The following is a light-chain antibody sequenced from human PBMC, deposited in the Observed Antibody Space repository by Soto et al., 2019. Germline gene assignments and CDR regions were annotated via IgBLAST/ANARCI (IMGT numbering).Light chain of an antibody. CDR3: SSYAGSNNYV. CDR2: EVS. CDR1: SSDVGAHNF. V-gene: IGLV2-8*01. J-gene: IGLJ1*01. Sequence: QSALTQPASVSGSPGQSVTISCTGTSSDVGAHNFVSWHQQHPGKAPKLMVYEVSKRPSGVPDRFSGSKSGNTASLTVSGLQAEDEADYYCSSYAGSNNYVFGTGTKVTVL.